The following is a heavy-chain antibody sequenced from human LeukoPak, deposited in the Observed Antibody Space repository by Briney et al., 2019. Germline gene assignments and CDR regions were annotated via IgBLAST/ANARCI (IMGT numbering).Heavy chain of an antibody. Sequence: ETLSLTCTVSGSSISSYYWSWIRQPPGKGLEWISVISGSGGRTDYADSVKGRFTISRDNSKNTLYLQMNSLRAEDTAVYYCAKTALAVAGIVSVESELDYWGQGTLVTVSS. CDR3: AKTALAVAGIVSVESELDY. CDR2: ISGSGGRT. D-gene: IGHD6-19*01. J-gene: IGHJ4*02. V-gene: IGHV3-23*01. CDR1: GSSISSYY.